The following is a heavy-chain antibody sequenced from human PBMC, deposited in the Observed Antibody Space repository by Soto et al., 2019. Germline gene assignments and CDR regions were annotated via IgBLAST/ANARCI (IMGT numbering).Heavy chain of an antibody. CDR3: ARGQRREWLGTADDAFDI. J-gene: IGHJ3*02. CDR1: GYTFTSYG. Sequence: QVPLVQSGAEVKKPGASVKVSCKASGYTFTSYGISWVRQAPGQGLEWMGWISAYNGNTNYAQKLQGRVTMTTDTSTRTAYMELRSLRSDATAVYYCARGQRREWLGTADDAFDIWGQGTMFTVAS. D-gene: IGHD6-19*01. V-gene: IGHV1-18*04. CDR2: ISAYNGNT.